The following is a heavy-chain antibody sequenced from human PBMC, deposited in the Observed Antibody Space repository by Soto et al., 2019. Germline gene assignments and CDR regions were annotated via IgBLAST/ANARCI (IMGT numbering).Heavy chain of an antibody. CDR2: VKSKTDGGSS. D-gene: IGHD2-8*01. V-gene: IGHV3-15*07. J-gene: IGHJ4*01. Sequence: PGGSLRLSCVTSGFPFSNAWINWVRQVPGKGLEWVGRVKSKTDGGSSDYAAAVKGRFAVSRDDSRNIVYLQMNSLKIEDTGVYYRTTDSRTSLPEIRFDYWGHGTQVTVSS. CDR3: TTDSRTSLPEIRFDY. CDR1: GFPFSNAW.